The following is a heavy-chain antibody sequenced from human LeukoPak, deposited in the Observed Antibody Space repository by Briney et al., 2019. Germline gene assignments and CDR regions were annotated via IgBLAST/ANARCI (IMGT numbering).Heavy chain of an antibody. CDR1: GYTFTSYD. J-gene: IGHJ6*03. Sequence: GASVKVSCKASGYTFTSYDINWVRQATGQGLEWMGIINPSGGSTSYAQKFQGRVTMTRDMSTSTVYMELSSLRSEDTAVYYCARDRQYYGSGSQYYYYYMDVWGKGTTVTVSS. V-gene: IGHV1-46*01. CDR3: ARDRQYYGSGSQYYYYYMDV. CDR2: INPSGGST. D-gene: IGHD3-10*01.